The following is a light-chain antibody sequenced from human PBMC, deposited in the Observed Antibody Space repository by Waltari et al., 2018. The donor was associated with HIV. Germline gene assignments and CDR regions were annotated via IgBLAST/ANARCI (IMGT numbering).Light chain of an antibody. CDR2: RNN. V-gene: IGLV1-47*01. CDR3: AAWDGSHVV. Sequence: QSVLTQPPSASGTPGPRVTVSCSGSSSNIGRYYVHWYQQLPGPAPKLLIYRNNQRPSGVPDRFSGSKSGTSASLAISGLRSEDEADYYCAAWDGSHVVFGGGTKLTVL. CDR1: SSNIGRYY. J-gene: IGLJ2*01.